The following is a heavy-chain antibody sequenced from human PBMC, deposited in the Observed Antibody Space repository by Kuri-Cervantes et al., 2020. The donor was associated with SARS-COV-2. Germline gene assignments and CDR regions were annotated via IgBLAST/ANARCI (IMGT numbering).Heavy chain of an antibody. Sequence: SETLSLTCTVSGGSISDYYWSWIRQPPGKGLGWNGDIYYTGSTSYNPSLKSRVAISVDTSKNQFSLKLTSVTAADTAVYYCARDCSTADCKTFGYYWGRGTLVTVSS. CDR2: IYYTGST. J-gene: IGHJ4*02. V-gene: IGHV4-59*01. CDR3: ARDCSTADCKTFGYY. CDR1: GGSISDYY. D-gene: IGHD2-2*01.